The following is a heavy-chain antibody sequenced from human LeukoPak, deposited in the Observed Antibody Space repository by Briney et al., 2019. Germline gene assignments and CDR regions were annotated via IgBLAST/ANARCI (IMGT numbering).Heavy chain of an antibody. J-gene: IGHJ4*02. CDR1: GFTFSSYA. CDR3: AGYCSSTSCYEESY. V-gene: IGHV3-23*01. CDR2: ISGSGGST. Sequence: PGGSLRLSCAASGFTFSSYAMSWVRQAPGKGLEWVSAISGSGGSTYYADSVKGRFTISRDNAKNSLYLQMNSLRAEDTAVYYCAGYCSSTSCYEESYWGQGTLVTVSS. D-gene: IGHD2-2*01.